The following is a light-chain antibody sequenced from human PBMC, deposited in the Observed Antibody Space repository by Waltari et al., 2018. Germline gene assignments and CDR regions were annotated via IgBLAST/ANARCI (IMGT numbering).Light chain of an antibody. CDR2: QDS. CDR3: QASDSSTVE. Sequence: SYELTQPPSVSVSPGQTASITCSGEKVGDKFACWYQQKPGQSPVLVIYQDSKRPSGNPGRFSGSNSGNTATLTIRGTQAMDEADFYCQASDSSTVEFGGGTKLTVL. CDR1: KVGDKF. J-gene: IGLJ2*01. V-gene: IGLV3-1*01.